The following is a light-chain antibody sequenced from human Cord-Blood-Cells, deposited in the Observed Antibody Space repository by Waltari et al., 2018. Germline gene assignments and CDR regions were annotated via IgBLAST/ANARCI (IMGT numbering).Light chain of an antibody. CDR3: CSYAGSYTWV. Sequence: QSALTQPLSVSGSPGQSVTISCTGTSSDVGGYNSFSSYQQHPGKAPKLMIYDVSKRPSGFPDRFSGSKSGNTASLTISGLQAEDEADYYCCSYAGSYTWVFGGGTKLTVL. CDR1: SSDVGGYNS. V-gene: IGLV2-11*01. CDR2: DVS. J-gene: IGLJ3*02.